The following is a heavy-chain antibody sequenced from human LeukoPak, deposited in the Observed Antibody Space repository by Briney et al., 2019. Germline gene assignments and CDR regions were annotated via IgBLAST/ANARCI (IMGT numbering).Heavy chain of an antibody. D-gene: IGHD3-10*01. CDR1: GFTFSTFA. CDR2: IFPSGGEI. J-gene: IGHJ2*01. Sequence: GGSLRLSCAASGFTFSTFAMIWVRQPPGKGLEWVSSIFPSGGEIHYADSVRGRFTISRDNSKSTLSLQMNSLRAEDTAIYYCAKLPGLLWFVRGGYFDLWGRGTLVTVSS. CDR3: AKLPGLLWFVRGGYFDL. V-gene: IGHV3-23*01.